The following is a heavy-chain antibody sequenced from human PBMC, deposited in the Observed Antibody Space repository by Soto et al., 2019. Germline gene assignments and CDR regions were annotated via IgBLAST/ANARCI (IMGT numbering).Heavy chain of an antibody. CDR2: IIPLFGTA. Sequence: QVQLVQSGADVKKPGSSVKVSCQASGVTFSSETLGWVRQAPGQGLEWVGGIIPLFGTASYAQKFQGRVTITADESTITVYMELSSLRSDATAVYFCATELGENPASPFDTWGQGTLVTVSA. CDR1: GVTFSSET. J-gene: IGHJ4*02. CDR3: ATELGENPASPFDT. V-gene: IGHV1-69*01. D-gene: IGHD3-10*01.